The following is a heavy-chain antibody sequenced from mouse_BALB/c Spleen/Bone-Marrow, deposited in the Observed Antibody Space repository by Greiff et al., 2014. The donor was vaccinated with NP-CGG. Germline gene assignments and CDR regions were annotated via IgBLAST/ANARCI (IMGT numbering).Heavy chain of an antibody. CDR2: INPYNGGT. V-gene: IGHV1-18*01. CDR3: ARGSNYVRYAMDY. Sequence: VQLQQSGPELVKPGASMKISCKASGYSFTGYTMNWVKQSHGKNLEWIGLINPYNGGTGYNQKFKGKATLTVDKSSSTAYVVLLSLTSEDAAVYYCARGSNYVRYAMDYWGQGTSVTVSS. CDR1: GYSFTGYT. D-gene: IGHD2-5*01. J-gene: IGHJ4*01.